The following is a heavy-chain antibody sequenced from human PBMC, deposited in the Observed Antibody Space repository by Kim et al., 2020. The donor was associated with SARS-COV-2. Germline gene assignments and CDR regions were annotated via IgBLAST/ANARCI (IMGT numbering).Heavy chain of an antibody. J-gene: IGHJ4*01. CDR2: IYYSGST. CDR1: NGSISSGSYY. CDR3: ARRGGYYSSLAGVDY. Sequence: SETLSLTCSVSNGSISSGSYYWGWIRQPPGKGLEWIGSIYYSGSTYYNPSLKSRVTMSVDTSKNQFSLKLTSVTAADAAIYYCARRGGYYSSLAGVDYWG. V-gene: IGHV4-39*07. D-gene: IGHD6-13*01.